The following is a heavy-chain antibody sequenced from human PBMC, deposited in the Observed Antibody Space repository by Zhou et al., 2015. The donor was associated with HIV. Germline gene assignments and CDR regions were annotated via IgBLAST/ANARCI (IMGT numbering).Heavy chain of an antibody. J-gene: IGHJ4*02. CDR1: GGTFSSYT. D-gene: IGHD4-17*01. CDR3: ARDYDYADYVSGFVLDY. CDR2: IIPIFGTA. V-gene: IGHV1-69*01. Sequence: QVQLVQSGAEVKKPGSSVKVSCKASGGTFSSYTINWVRQAPGQGLEWMGGIIPIFGTANYAQKFQGRVTLTADESTNTAYMELSSLTSEDTAVYYCARDYDYADYVSGFVLDYWGQGTLVTVSS.